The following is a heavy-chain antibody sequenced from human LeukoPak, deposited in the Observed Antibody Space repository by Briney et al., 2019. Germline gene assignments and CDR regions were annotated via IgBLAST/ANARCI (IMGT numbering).Heavy chain of an antibody. Sequence: SQTLSLTFAISGDSVSSNSAAWNWIRQSPSRGLEWLGRTYYRSKWYNDYAVSVKSRTTINPDTSKNQFSLQLNSVTPEDTAVYYCARDPDCSGGSCYSGWYFDLWGRGTLVTVSS. CDR3: ARDPDCSGGSCYSGWYFDL. CDR2: TYYRSKWYN. J-gene: IGHJ2*01. D-gene: IGHD2-15*01. CDR1: GDSVSSNSAA. V-gene: IGHV6-1*01.